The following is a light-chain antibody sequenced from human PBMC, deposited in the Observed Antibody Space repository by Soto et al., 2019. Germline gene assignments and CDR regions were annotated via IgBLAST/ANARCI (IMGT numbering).Light chain of an antibody. CDR1: SSGVGGYTF. Sequence: QSALTQPPSASESPGQSVTISCTGASSGVGGYTFVSWYQQFPGRAPKLLLYEVSKRPSGVPDRFSGSNSGNTAYLTVSGLQPDDEADYYCSSYADSCNLVIFGGGTKLTVL. J-gene: IGLJ2*01. V-gene: IGLV2-8*01. CDR3: SSYADSCNLVI. CDR2: EVS.